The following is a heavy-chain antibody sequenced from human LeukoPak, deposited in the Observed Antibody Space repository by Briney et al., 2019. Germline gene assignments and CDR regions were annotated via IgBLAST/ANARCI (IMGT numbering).Heavy chain of an antibody. V-gene: IGHV3-21*01. D-gene: IGHD3-3*01. Sequence: GGSLTLSCTASGLTVRIYSMNWVRHPPGEGLGWVWSISSSVSDITYSNPAKGRSTISRDNAKNSLYLQMNSLTAEDTAVYYSARDTNTICGVAIDYWGQGTLVSVSS. CDR3: ARDTNTICGVAIDY. CDR1: GLTVRIYS. CDR2: ISSSVSDI. J-gene: IGHJ4*02.